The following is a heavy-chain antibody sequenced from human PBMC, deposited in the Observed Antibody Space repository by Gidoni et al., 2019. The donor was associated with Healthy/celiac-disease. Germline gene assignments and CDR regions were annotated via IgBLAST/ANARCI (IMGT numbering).Heavy chain of an antibody. D-gene: IGHD2-21*01. Sequence: EVQLLESGGGLVQPGGSLRPSCSPSGSTFSSYAMSWVRQAPGKGLEWVSAISGSGGSTYYADSVKCRFTISRDNSKNTLYLQMNSLRAEDTAVYYCATSRGGVDYWGQGTLVTVSS. CDR2: ISGSGGST. CDR1: GSTFSSYA. J-gene: IGHJ4*02. V-gene: IGHV3-23*01. CDR3: ATSRGGVDY.